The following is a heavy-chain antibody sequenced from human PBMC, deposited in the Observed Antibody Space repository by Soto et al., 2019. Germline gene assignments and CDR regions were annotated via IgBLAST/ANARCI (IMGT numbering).Heavy chain of an antibody. CDR2: ISTGGSPI. J-gene: IGHJ5*02. Sequence: PGGSLRLSCAASGFVFDEYAMHWVRQAPGKGLQWVSGISTGGSPIGYADSVKGRFTISRDNAKNSLYLQMNSLRAEDTAVYYYARDNKNPHYYGSGSYYNVFWFDPWGQGTLVTVSS. V-gene: IGHV3-20*04. CDR1: GFVFDEYA. D-gene: IGHD3-10*01. CDR3: ARDNKNPHYYGSGSYYNVFWFDP.